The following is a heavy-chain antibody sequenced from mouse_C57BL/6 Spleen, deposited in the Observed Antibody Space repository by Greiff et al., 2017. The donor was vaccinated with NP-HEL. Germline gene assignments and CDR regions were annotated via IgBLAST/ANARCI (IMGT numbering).Heavy chain of an antibody. CDR3: AKGGHYAMDY. V-gene: IGHV5-17*01. Sequence: EVQLQESGGGLVKPGGSLKLSCAASGFTFSDYGMHWVRQAPEKGLEWVAYISSGSSTIYYADTVKGRFPISRDNAKNTLFLQMTSLRSEDTAMYYCAKGGHYAMDYWGQGTSVTVSS. D-gene: IGHD1-1*02. CDR2: ISSGSSTI. CDR1: GFTFSDYG. J-gene: IGHJ4*01.